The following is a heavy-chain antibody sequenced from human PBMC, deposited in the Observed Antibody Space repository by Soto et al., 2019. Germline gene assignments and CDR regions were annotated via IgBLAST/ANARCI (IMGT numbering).Heavy chain of an antibody. Sequence: SETLSLTCTVSGGSISSGGYYWSWIRQHPGKGLEWIGYIYYSGSTYYNPSLKSRVTISVDTSKNQFSLKLSSVTAADTAVYYCARVKRYDSSGYREVYFDYWGPGTLVTVS. CDR3: ARVKRYDSSGYREVYFDY. CDR2: IYYSGST. D-gene: IGHD3-22*01. J-gene: IGHJ4*02. CDR1: GGSISSGGYY. V-gene: IGHV4-31*03.